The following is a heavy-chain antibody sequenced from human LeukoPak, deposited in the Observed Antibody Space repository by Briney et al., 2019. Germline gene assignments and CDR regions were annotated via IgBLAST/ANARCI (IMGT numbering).Heavy chain of an antibody. CDR3: ARAITMIVRAGDY. Sequence: GASGKVSCKASGYTFTNYGITWVRQAPGQGLEWMGWIDSRNGHTKYGQKFQGRVIMTTDTSTSTTYMELRSLRSDDTAVYYCARAITMIVRAGDYWGQGTLVTVSS. V-gene: IGHV1-18*01. CDR1: GYTFTNYG. CDR2: IDSRNGHT. D-gene: IGHD3-22*01. J-gene: IGHJ4*02.